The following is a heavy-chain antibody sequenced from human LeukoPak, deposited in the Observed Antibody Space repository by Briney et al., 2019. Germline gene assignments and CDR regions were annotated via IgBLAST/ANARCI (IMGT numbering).Heavy chain of an antibody. D-gene: IGHD5-24*01. Sequence: SETLSLTCAVYGGSFSGYYWSWIRQPPGEGLEWIGEINHSGSTNYNPSLKSRVTISVDTSKNQFSLKLSSVTAADTAVYYCARGHAEMATIRFDYWGQGTLVTVSS. CDR3: ARGHAEMATIRFDY. CDR1: GGSFSGYY. V-gene: IGHV4-34*01. J-gene: IGHJ4*02. CDR2: INHSGST.